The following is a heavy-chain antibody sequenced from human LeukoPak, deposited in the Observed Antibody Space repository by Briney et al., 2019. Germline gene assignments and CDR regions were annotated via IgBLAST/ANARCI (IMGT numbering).Heavy chain of an antibody. CDR1: VGSISSYY. CDR3: AREGYSSSSGAFDI. J-gene: IGHJ3*02. V-gene: IGHV4-4*09. D-gene: IGHD6-6*01. Sequence: KSSETLSLTCSVSVGSISSYYWSWIRQPPGKGLEWIGYIYSSGSNNYNLSLKSRVTISVDTSKNQFSLKLSSVTAADTAVYYCAREGYSSSSGAFDIWGQGTMVTVSS. CDR2: IYSSGSN.